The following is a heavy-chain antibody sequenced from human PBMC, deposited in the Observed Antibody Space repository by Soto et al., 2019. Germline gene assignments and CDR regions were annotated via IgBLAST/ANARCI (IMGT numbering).Heavy chain of an antibody. J-gene: IGHJ4*02. V-gene: IGHV4-34*01. Sequence: SETLSLTCAVYGGSFSGYYWSWIRQPPGKGLEWIGEINHSGSTNYNPSLKSRVTISVDTSKNQFSLKLSSVTAADTAVYYCARVSGFGVVIWGQGTLVTVSS. CDR1: GGSFSGYY. D-gene: IGHD3-3*01. CDR2: INHSGST. CDR3: ARVSGFGVVI.